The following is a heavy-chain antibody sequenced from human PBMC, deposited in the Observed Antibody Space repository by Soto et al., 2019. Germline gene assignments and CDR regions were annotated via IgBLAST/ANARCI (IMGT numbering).Heavy chain of an antibody. Sequence: GASVKVSCKASGYTFTGYYMHWVRQAPGQGLEWMGWINPNSGGTNYAQKFQGWVTMTRDTSISTAYMELSRLRSDDTAVYYCARAVECSSTSCYGGDYYYGMDVWGQGTTVTVSS. D-gene: IGHD2-2*01. CDR3: ARAVECSSTSCYGGDYYYGMDV. V-gene: IGHV1-2*04. CDR1: GYTFTGYY. CDR2: INPNSGGT. J-gene: IGHJ6*02.